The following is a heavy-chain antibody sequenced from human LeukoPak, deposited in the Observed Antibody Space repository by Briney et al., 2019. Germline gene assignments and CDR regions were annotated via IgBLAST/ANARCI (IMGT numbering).Heavy chain of an antibody. CDR3: AKDAGLVGAYPRTLDY. J-gene: IGHJ4*02. V-gene: IGHV3-23*01. D-gene: IGHD1-26*01. CDR2: ISGGGGST. CDR1: GSTFSSYA. Sequence: PGGSLRLSCAASGSTFSSYAMSWVRQAPGKGLEWVSAISGGGGSTYYADSVKGRFTISRDNSKNTLYLQMNSLRAEDTAVYYCAKDAGLVGAYPRTLDYWGQGTLVTVSS.